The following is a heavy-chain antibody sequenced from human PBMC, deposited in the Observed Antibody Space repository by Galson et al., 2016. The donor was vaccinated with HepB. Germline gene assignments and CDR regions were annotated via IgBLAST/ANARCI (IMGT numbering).Heavy chain of an antibody. V-gene: IGHV3-23*01. J-gene: IGHJ4*02. CDR2: ISGGGDIT. CDR1: GFSFSDHA. Sequence: LRLSCAASGFSFSDHAMTWVRQAPGKGLEWVSGISGGGDITYYADSVKGRFTISRDNSKNTLYLQMNRLRDEDTAVYYCAKDEIGDFPDYFDYWGQGTLVTVSS. D-gene: IGHD2/OR15-2a*01. CDR3: AKDEIGDFPDYFDY.